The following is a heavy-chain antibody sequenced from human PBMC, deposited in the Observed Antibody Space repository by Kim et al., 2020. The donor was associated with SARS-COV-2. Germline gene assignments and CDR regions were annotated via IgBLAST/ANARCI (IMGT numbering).Heavy chain of an antibody. V-gene: IGHV1-46*01. D-gene: IGHD1-26*01. CDR2: INPSGVTT. CDR3: ARGRTTEYYPALNYYYGLGV. Sequence: ASVKVSCRASGFTLTGYHIHWVRHAPGQGLEWMAMINPSGVTTIYTQRFQGRVTMTRDTSTNSVYLDLSSLRSEDTAVYYCARGRTTEYYPALNYYYGLGVWGQGTTVTVSS. CDR1: GFTLTGYH. J-gene: IGHJ6*02.